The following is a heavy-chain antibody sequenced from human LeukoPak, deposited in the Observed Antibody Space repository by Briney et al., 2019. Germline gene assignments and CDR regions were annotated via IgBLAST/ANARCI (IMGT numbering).Heavy chain of an antibody. Sequence: SVKVSCKASGGTFSSYAISWVRQAPGQGLEWMGRIIPIFGTANYEQKFQGRVTITTDGSTSTAYMELSSLRSEDTAVYYCARDPLVRGVSHYFDYWGQGTLVTVSS. V-gene: IGHV1-69*05. CDR3: ARDPLVRGVSHYFDY. CDR1: GGTFSSYA. D-gene: IGHD3-10*01. J-gene: IGHJ4*02. CDR2: IIPIFGTA.